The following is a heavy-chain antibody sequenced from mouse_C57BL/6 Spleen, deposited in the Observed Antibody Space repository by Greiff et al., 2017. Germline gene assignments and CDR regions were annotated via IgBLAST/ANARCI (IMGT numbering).Heavy chain of an antibody. CDR2: IDPSDSYT. D-gene: IGHD1-1*02. CDR1: GYTFTSYW. Sequence: QVQLQQPGAELVMPGASVTLSCKASGYTFTSYWMHWVKQRPGQGLEWIGEIDPSDSYTNYNQKFKGKSTLSVDKSSGTAYMQLSILTSADSAVYYCARTTAVVEGGYVDVWGTGTAVTVSS. CDR3: ARTTAVVEGGYVDV. V-gene: IGHV1-69*01. J-gene: IGHJ1*03.